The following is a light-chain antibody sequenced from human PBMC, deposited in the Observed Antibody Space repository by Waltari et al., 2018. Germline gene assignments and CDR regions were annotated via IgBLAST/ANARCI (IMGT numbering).Light chain of an antibody. V-gene: IGLV2-14*03. CDR3: ISYTSTTTYVV. J-gene: IGLJ2*01. CDR2: DVN. CDR1: SGHVCGSHY. Sequence: QSALTQPASVPASPGQSITISCTGTSGHVCGSHYVSWYQQHPGKAPQLIIYDVNKRPSWVSHRFSASKSGNTASLTIFGLQAEDEADYYCISYTSTTTYVVVGGGTKLTVL.